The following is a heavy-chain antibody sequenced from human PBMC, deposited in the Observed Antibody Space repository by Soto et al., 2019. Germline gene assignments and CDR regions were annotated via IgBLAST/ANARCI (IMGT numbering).Heavy chain of an antibody. CDR1: GGSISSSSYY. D-gene: IGHD2-8*01. Sequence: SETRSLTCTVSGGSISSSSYYWGWIRQPPGKGLEWIGSIYYSGSTYYNPSLESRVTISVDTSKNQFSLKLSSVTAADTAVYYCNFNGVPNDYWGQGTLVTVSS. CDR2: IYYSGST. CDR3: NFNGVPNDY. V-gene: IGHV4-39*01. J-gene: IGHJ4*02.